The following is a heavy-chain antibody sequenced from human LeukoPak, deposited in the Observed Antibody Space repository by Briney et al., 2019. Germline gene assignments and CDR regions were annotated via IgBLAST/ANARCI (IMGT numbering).Heavy chain of an antibody. CDR2: IYHSGST. CDR1: GGSISSGDYY. D-gene: IGHD4-17*01. V-gene: IGHV4-30-4*01. J-gene: IGHJ3*02. Sequence: SQTLSLTCTVSGGSISSGDYYWSWIRQPPGKGLEWIGYIYHSGSTYYNPSLKSRVTISVDTSKNQFSLKLSSVTAADTAVYYCARETTVTTRNAFDIWGQGTMVTVSS. CDR3: ARETTVTTRNAFDI.